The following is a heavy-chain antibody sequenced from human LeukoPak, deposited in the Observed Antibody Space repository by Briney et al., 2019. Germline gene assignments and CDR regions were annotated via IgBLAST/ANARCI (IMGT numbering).Heavy chain of an antibody. V-gene: IGHV3-30*04. CDR3: ARPPDIAVGS. J-gene: IGHJ4*02. D-gene: IGHD6-19*01. CDR1: GFTISCYT. Sequence: SGGPLRLSCAASGFTISCYTVHWVRQAPGKGLELVAVISYDGSTKYYADSVKGRFIISSDNFKNTQYLQMSSMRAEDATLYYCARPPDIAVGSWGQGTLVTVSS. CDR2: ISYDGSTK.